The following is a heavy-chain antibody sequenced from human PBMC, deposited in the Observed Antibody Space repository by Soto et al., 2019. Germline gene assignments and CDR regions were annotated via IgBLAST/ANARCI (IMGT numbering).Heavy chain of an antibody. J-gene: IGHJ4*02. CDR1: GFTFSDYA. Sequence: VPLVESGGGVVQPGRSLRLSCAASGFTFSDYAMHWVRQAPGKGLEWVAVVSHDGRNTHYADSVKGRFTISRDSFKDQVSLEMNQLEAWDTAGYYCGKGGRQWLVTSDFNYWGQGALVTVSS. V-gene: IGHV3-30*18. D-gene: IGHD6-19*01. CDR3: GKGGRQWLVTSDFNY. CDR2: VSHDGRNT.